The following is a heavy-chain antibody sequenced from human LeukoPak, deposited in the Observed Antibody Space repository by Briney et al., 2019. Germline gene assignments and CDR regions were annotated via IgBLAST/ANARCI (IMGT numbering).Heavy chain of an antibody. Sequence: VGSLRLSCVVSGFTFSSYSMIWVRQAPGKGLQWVANMKKDGSETNYVDSVKGRFTISRDNAKNSLYLQMNSLRAEDTAVYYCGRHRSGSGTYFIDYWGQGRLVCVSS. CDR3: GRHRSGSGTYFIDY. CDR2: MKKDGSET. CDR1: GFTFSSYS. D-gene: IGHD3-10*01. V-gene: IGHV3-7*01. J-gene: IGHJ4*02.